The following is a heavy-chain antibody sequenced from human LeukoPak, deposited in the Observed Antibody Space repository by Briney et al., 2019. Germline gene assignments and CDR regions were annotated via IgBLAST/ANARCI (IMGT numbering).Heavy chain of an antibody. CDR2: SYYTGIT. D-gene: IGHD3-16*01. CDR3: AXXGISFGGRSFLDY. J-gene: IGHJ4*02. CDR1: GGSITNYH. V-gene: IGHV4-59*01. Sequence: SETLSLTCSVSGGSITNYHWSWIRQPPGKGLEYIGSSYYTGITDYNPSLKSRVAMSLDTSRDQFSLRLTSVTTADTAIYYCAXXGISFGGRSFLDYWGQGSLVTVSS.